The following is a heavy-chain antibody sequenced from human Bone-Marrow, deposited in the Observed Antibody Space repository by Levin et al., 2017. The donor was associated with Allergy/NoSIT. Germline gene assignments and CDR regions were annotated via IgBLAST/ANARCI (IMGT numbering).Heavy chain of an antibody. V-gene: IGHV2-70*11. CDR3: ARLQRVLFRGGDKPFYYLAY. CDR2: IDWDDDK. CDR1: GFSLSTSGMC. J-gene: IGHJ4*02. Sequence: QTLSLTCTFSGFSLSTSGMCVSWIRQPPGKALEWLARIDWDDDKYYSTSLKTRLTISKDTSKNQVVLTMTNIDPVDTATYYWARLQRVLFRGGDKPFYYLAYWGQGTRVTVS. D-gene: IGHD2-21*02.